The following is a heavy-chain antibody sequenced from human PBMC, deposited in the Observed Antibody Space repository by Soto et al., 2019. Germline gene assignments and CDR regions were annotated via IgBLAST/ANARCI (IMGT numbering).Heavy chain of an antibody. Sequence: SETLSLTCTVSGGSISSYYWSWIRQPPGKGLEWIGYIYYSGSTNYNPSLKSRVTISVDTSKNQFSLKLSSLTAADTAVYYCARHGMVKVGATSYFDYWGQGTLVTVSS. J-gene: IGHJ4*02. CDR3: ARHGMVKVGATSYFDY. D-gene: IGHD1-26*01. CDR2: IYYSGST. V-gene: IGHV4-59*08. CDR1: GGSISSYY.